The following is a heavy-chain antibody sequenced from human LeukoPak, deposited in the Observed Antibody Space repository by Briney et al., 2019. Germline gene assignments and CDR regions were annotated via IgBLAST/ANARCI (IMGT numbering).Heavy chain of an antibody. Sequence: PSGTLSLTCAVSGGSISSSNWWSWVRQPPGKGLEWIGEIYHSGSTNYNPSLKSRVTISVDTSKNQFSLRLTSVTAADTAIYYCASRYNWNHFDYWGHGTLVTVSS. CDR2: IYHSGST. J-gene: IGHJ4*01. D-gene: IGHD1-20*01. V-gene: IGHV4-4*02. CDR1: GGSISSSNW. CDR3: ASRYNWNHFDY.